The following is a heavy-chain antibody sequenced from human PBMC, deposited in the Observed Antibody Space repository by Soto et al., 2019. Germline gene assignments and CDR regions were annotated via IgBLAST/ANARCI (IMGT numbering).Heavy chain of an antibody. Sequence: SVKASCKASGGTFSSYAISWVRQAPGQVLEWMGGIIPIFGTGNYAQKFQGRVTITADESTSTAYMELSSLSSEDTAVYYCAGGAYCGVDCYPNFDSWVQGTLLTVSS. J-gene: IGHJ4*02. CDR3: AGGAYCGVDCYPNFDS. V-gene: IGHV1-69*13. CDR1: GGTFSSYA. CDR2: IIPIFGTG. D-gene: IGHD2-21*02.